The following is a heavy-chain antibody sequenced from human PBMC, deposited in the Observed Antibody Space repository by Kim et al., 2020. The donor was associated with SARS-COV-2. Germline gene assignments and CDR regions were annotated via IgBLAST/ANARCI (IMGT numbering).Heavy chain of an antibody. Sequence: GGSLRLSCAASGFTFSSYDMHWVRQGTGKGLEWVSVVTTAGDTYYSDSVKGRFTISRENGKDSLYLQMNSLRAGDTAVYYCARAAMVRGVTIYTFDMWGQGTMVTVSS. CDR3: ARAAMVRGVTIYTFDM. CDR2: VTTAGDT. CDR1: GFTFSSYD. J-gene: IGHJ3*02. D-gene: IGHD3-10*01. V-gene: IGHV3-13*04.